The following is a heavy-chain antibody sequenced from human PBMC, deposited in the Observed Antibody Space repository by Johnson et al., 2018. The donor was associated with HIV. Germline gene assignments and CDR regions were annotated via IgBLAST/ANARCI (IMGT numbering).Heavy chain of an antibody. CDR1: GFTFSSYA. D-gene: IGHD1-7*01. CDR3: ARDGRITGTKDAFDI. CDR2: ISYDGSNK. Sequence: QVQLVESGGGVVQPGRSLRLSCAASGFTFSSYAMHWVRQAPGKALEWVAVISYDGSNKYYADSVKGRFTISRDNSKNTLYLQMNSLRAEDTAVYYCARDGRITGTKDAFDIWGQGTMVTVSS. J-gene: IGHJ3*02. V-gene: IGHV3-30*04.